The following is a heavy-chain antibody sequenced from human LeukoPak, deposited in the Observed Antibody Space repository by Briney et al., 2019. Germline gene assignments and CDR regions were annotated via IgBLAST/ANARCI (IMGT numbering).Heavy chain of an antibody. CDR2: ISSSSTI. J-gene: IGHJ4*02. D-gene: IGHD3-10*01. Sequence: GGSLRLSCAASGFTFSTYSMNWVRQAPGKGLEWVSYISSSSTIYYADSMKGRFTISRDNAKNSLYLQMNSLRAEDTAVYYCARDYGSGSYPGYWGQGTLVTVSS. V-gene: IGHV3-48*01. CDR1: GFTFSTYS. CDR3: ARDYGSGSYPGY.